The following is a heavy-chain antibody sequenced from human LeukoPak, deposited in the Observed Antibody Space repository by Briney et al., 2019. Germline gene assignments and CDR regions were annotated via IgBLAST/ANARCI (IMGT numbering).Heavy chain of an antibody. D-gene: IGHD1-20*01. CDR3: ARRRGITGTTGYYYYYYMDV. V-gene: IGHV4-34*01. CDR1: GGSFSGYY. Sequence: SETLSLTCAVYGGSFSGYYWSWIRQPPGKGLEWIGEINHSGSTNYNPSLESRVTISVDTSKNQFSLKLSSVTAADTAVYYCARRRGITGTTGYYYYYYMDVWGKGTTVTVSS. J-gene: IGHJ6*03. CDR2: INHSGST.